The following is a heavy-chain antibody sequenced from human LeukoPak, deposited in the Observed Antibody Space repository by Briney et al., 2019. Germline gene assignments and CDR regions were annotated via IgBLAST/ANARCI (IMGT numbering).Heavy chain of an antibody. D-gene: IGHD2-15*01. J-gene: IGHJ5*02. CDR3: ARGRKDIVVVVAAPQGDNWFDP. Sequence: ASVKVSCKASGYTFTGYYMHWVRQAPAQGLEWMGWINPNSGGTNYAQKFQGRVTMTRDTSISTAYMEPSRLRSDDTAVYYCARGRKDIVVVVAAPQGDNWFDPWGQGTLVTVSS. CDR1: GYTFTGYY. V-gene: IGHV1-2*02. CDR2: INPNSGGT.